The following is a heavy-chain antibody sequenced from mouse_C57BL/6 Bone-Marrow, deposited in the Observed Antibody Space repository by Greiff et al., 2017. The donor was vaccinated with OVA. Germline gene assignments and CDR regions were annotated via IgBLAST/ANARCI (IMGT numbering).Heavy chain of an antibody. CDR3: ARWGAQATSY. D-gene: IGHD3-2*02. Sequence: QVQLKQSGAELARPGASVKLSCKASGYTFTSYGISWVKQRTGPGLEWIGEIYPRSGYTYYNEKFKGKATLTADKSSSTAYMELRSLTSEDSAVYFCARWGAQATSYWGQGTLVTVSA. CDR1: GYTFTSYG. V-gene: IGHV1-81*01. J-gene: IGHJ3*01. CDR2: IYPRSGYT.